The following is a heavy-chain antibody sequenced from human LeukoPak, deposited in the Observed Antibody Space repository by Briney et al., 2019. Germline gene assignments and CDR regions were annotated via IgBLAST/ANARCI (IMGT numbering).Heavy chain of an antibody. V-gene: IGHV3-33*01. J-gene: IGHJ3*02. D-gene: IGHD3-3*01. CDR2: IWYDGSNK. Sequence: GGSLRLSCAASGFTFSSYGMHWVRQAPGKGLEWVAVIWYDGSNKYYADSVKGRFTISRDNSKNTLYLQMNSLRAEGTAVYYCARDRRFWSGLDAFDIWGQGTMVTVSS. CDR3: ARDRRFWSGLDAFDI. CDR1: GFTFSSYG.